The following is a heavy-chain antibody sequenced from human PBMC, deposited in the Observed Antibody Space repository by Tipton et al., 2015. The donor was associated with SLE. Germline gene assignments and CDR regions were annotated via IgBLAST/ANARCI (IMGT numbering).Heavy chain of an antibody. Sequence: TLPLTCTVSGASFSPYYWHWIRHPAGKGPEWFGRIHFIGLTHSNPSLKIRLTMSRDTSQNQFSLKLSSMTAADTAVYYCAWTVVPDVMGAFDIWGQGTMVTVSS. CDR2: IHFIGLT. J-gene: IGHJ3*02. V-gene: IGHV4-4*07. CDR3: AWTVVPDVMGAFDI. D-gene: IGHD2-2*01. CDR1: GASFSPYY.